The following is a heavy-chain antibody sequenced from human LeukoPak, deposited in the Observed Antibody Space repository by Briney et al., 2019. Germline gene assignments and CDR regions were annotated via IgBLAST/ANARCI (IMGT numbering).Heavy chain of an antibody. J-gene: IGHJ3*02. CDR1: GFSFSYSA. D-gene: IGHD4-23*01. V-gene: IGHV1-58*01. CDR2: IIVGSGTT. CDR3: AAERYGGISDCCNFEI. Sequence: GASVKVSCKSSGFSFSYSAVQWVRQARGQRLEWIGWIIVGSGTTNYAQSLQGRLTITRDMSTNTAYMELSSLRSEDTAVYYCAAERYGGISDCCNFEIWGQGTMVTVSS.